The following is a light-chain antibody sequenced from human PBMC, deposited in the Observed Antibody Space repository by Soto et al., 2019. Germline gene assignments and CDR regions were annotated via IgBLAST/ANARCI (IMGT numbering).Light chain of an antibody. CDR3: QQYYSTPQVT. CDR2: WAS. J-gene: IGKJ5*01. Sequence: DIVMTQSPDSLAVSLGERATINCKSSQSVLYSSNNKDYLAWYQQKPGQAPKLLIYWASTRESGVPDRFSGLGSGTDFALSISSLQAEDVAVYYCQQYYSTPQVTFGQGTRLEIK. V-gene: IGKV4-1*01. CDR1: QSVLYSSNNKDY.